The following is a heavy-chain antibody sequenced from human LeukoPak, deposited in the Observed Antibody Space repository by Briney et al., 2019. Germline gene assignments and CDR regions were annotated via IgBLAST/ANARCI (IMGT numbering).Heavy chain of an antibody. J-gene: IGHJ4*02. D-gene: IGHD3-16*01. V-gene: IGHV3-23*01. CDR1: GFTFSSYG. CDR3: AKDGGQGADY. Sequence: GGTLRLSCAASGFTFSSYGMSWVRQAPGKGLEWVSAISGSGGSTYYADSVKGRFTISRDNSKNTLYLQMNSLRAEDMAVYYCAKDGGQGADYWGQGTLVSVSS. CDR2: ISGSGGST.